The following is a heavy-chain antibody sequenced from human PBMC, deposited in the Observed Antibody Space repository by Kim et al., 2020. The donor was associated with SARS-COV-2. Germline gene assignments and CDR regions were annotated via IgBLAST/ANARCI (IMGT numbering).Heavy chain of an antibody. J-gene: IGHJ2*01. Sequence: SVKVSCKASGGIFSNSAISWVRQAPGQGLQWMGKIIPLFATTDYAQKFQGRVTLTADASTSTAYMELSSLKSDDTAVYYCASRYCGGGTCHSEWYYDLWGRGTVVTVS. CDR1: GGIFSNSA. D-gene: IGHD2-15*01. V-gene: IGHV1-69*13. CDR2: IIPLFATT. CDR3: ASRYCGGGTCHSEWYYDL.